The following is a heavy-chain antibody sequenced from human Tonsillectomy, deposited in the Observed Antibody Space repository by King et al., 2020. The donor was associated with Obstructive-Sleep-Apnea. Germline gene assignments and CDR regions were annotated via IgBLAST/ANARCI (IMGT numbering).Heavy chain of an antibody. CDR2: IYFSGST. V-gene: IGHV4-39*07. J-gene: IGHJ4*02. D-gene: IGHD1-1*01. CDR3: ARDPLDSIDY. CDR1: GVSISSISYY. Sequence: QLQLQESGPGLVKPSETLSLTCTVSGVSISSISYYWGWIRQPPGKGLEWIGSIYFSGSTYYNPSLKSRVTISVDTSKNQFSLKVNSVTAADTAVYYCARDPLDSIDYWGQGTLVTVSS.